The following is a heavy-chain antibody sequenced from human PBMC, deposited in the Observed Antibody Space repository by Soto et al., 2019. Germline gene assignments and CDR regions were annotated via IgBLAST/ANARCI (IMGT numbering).Heavy chain of an antibody. Sequence: VKVSCKASGGTFSSYAISWVRQAPGQGLEWMGGIIPIFGTANYAQKFQGRVTITADESTSTAYMELSSLRSEDTAVYYCARTFTPWVLGSATFDYWGQGTLVTVSS. CDR2: IIPIFGTA. CDR1: GGTFSSYA. D-gene: IGHD3-16*01. V-gene: IGHV1-69*01. CDR3: ARTFTPWVLGSATFDY. J-gene: IGHJ4*02.